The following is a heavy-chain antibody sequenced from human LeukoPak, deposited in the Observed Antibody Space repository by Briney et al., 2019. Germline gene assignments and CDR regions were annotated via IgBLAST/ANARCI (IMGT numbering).Heavy chain of an antibody. CDR2: IDWDDSK. CDR3: ARITRRDSGSSFFDW. Sequence: SGPALVKPTQTLTLTCTFSGFSLSTRGMCVSWIRQPPGKALEWLARIDWDDSKYYSTPLKTRLTISKDTSKNQVVLTMTNMDPVDTATYYCARITRRDSGSSFFDWWGQGTLVTVSS. V-gene: IGHV2-70*11. J-gene: IGHJ4*02. CDR1: GFSLSTRGMC. D-gene: IGHD1-26*01.